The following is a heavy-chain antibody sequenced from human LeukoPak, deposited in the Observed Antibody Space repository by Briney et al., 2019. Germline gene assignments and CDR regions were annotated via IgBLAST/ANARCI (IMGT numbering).Heavy chain of an antibody. D-gene: IGHD3-10*01. Sequence: GGSLRLSCAASGFTFSSYGMHWVRQAPGKGLEWVAFIRYDGSNKYYTDSVKGRFTISRDNSKNTLYLQMNSLRAEDTAVYYCARDVYYGSGSPRLDYWGQGTLVTVSS. CDR2: IRYDGSNK. V-gene: IGHV3-30*02. CDR3: ARDVYYGSGSPRLDY. CDR1: GFTFSSYG. J-gene: IGHJ4*02.